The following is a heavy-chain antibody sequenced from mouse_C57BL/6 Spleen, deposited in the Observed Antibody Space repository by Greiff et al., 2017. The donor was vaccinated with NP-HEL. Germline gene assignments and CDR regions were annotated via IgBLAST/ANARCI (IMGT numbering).Heavy chain of an antibody. CDR2: ISSGGSYT. J-gene: IGHJ2*01. D-gene: IGHD2-4*01. V-gene: IGHV5-6*01. CDR1: GFTFSSYG. CDR3: ARIYYDYPFDY. Sequence: EVKLVESGGDLVKPGGSLKLSCAASGFTFSSYGMSWVRQTPDKRLEWVATISSGGSYTYYPDSVKGRFTISRDNAKNTLYLQMSSLKSEDTAVYYCARIYYDYPFDYWGQGTTLTVSA.